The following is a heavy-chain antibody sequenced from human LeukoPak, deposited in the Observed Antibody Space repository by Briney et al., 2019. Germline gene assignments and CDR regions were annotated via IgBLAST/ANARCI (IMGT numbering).Heavy chain of an antibody. CDR2: ISGATNYI. CDR3: AQNHFDSSAFYPYYFDY. J-gene: IGHJ4*02. V-gene: IGHV3-21*01. Sequence: TGGSLRLSCAASGFTFSTYTMSWVRQAPGKGLEWVSSISGATNYIYYADSVKGRFTISRDNAENSLYLQMGSLRAADTAVYYCAQNHFDSSAFYPYYFDYWGQGTLVTVSS. CDR1: GFTFSTYT. D-gene: IGHD3-22*01.